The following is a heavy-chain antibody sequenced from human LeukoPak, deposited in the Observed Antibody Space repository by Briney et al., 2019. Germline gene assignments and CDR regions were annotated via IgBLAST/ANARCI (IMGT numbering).Heavy chain of an antibody. V-gene: IGHV4-61*01. Sequence: PSETLSLTCTVSGGSISSGSYYWSRIRQPAGKGLEWIGYIYYSGSTNYNPSLKSRVTISVDTSKNQFSLKLSSVTAADTAVYYCARKTKYYYDSSGYYQDGSSEEWGQGTLVTVSS. CDR2: IYYSGST. D-gene: IGHD3-22*01. CDR1: GGSISSGSYY. J-gene: IGHJ4*02. CDR3: ARKTKYYYDSSGYYQDGSSEE.